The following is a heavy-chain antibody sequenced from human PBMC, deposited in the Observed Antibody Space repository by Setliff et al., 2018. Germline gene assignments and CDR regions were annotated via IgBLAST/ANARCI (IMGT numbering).Heavy chain of an antibody. V-gene: IGHV1-18*01. D-gene: IGHD2-21*02. J-gene: IGHJ4*02. CDR2: ISAYNGYI. CDR3: ARSPPTVVVTAIQAIFDY. CDR1: GDSFSNYA. Sequence: GASVKVSCKASGDSFSNYAISWVRQAPGQGLEWMGWISAYNGYIIYAQKLQGRVTMTTDTSTSTAYMELRSLRSDDTAVYYCARSPPTVVVTAIQAIFDYWGQGTLVTVSS.